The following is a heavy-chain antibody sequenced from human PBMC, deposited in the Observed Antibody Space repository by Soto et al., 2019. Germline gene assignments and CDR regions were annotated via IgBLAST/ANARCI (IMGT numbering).Heavy chain of an antibody. CDR1: GGTFSSYA. J-gene: IGHJ4*02. D-gene: IGHD3-22*01. CDR3: ARGKYYDSSGYYNY. V-gene: IGHV1-69*06. Sequence: KVSCKASGGTFSSYAISWVRQAPGQGLEWMGGIIPIFGTANYAQKFQGRVTITADKSTSTAYMELSSLRSEDTAVYYCARGKYYDSSGYYNYWGQGTLVTVSS. CDR2: IIPIFGTA.